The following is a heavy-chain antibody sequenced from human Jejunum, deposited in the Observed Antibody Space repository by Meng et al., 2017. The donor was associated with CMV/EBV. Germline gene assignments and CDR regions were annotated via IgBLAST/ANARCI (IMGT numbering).Heavy chain of an antibody. CDR3: ARVCSGGTCLDY. CDR2: VHYSGST. J-gene: IGHJ4*02. Sequence: VPAPSLIGSTSSWGWTRQPPGKGLEWIGSVHYSGSTYYNPSLKSRVTMSVDTSKNQISLKLTSVSAADTAVYYCARVCSGGTCLDYWGQGTLVTVSS. D-gene: IGHD2-15*01. CDR1: APSLIGSTSS. V-gene: IGHV4-39*07.